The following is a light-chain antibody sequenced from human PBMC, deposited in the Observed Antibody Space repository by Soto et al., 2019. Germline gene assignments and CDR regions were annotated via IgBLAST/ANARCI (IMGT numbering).Light chain of an antibody. CDR3: QQYGSSPRT. Sequence: EIVLTQSPGTLSLSPGERATLSCRASQSVSSSYLAWYQQKPGQAPRFLIYGASSRAAGIPDRFSGSGSGTAFTLTISRLEPEDFAVYYCQQYGSSPRTFGQGTKVEIK. V-gene: IGKV3-20*01. CDR1: QSVSSSY. CDR2: GAS. J-gene: IGKJ1*01.